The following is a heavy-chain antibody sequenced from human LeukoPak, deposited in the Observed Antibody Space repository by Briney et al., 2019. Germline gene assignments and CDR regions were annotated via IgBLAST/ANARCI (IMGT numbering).Heavy chain of an antibody. V-gene: IGHV4-59*12. CDR2: IYYSGST. CDR3: ARDPPRGDY. Sequence: SETLSLTCTVSGGSISSYYWSWIRQPPGKGLEWIGYIYYSGSTNYNPSLKSRVTISVDTSKNQFSLKLSSVTAADTAVYYCARDPPRGDYWGQGTLVTVSS. CDR1: GGSISSYY. J-gene: IGHJ4*02.